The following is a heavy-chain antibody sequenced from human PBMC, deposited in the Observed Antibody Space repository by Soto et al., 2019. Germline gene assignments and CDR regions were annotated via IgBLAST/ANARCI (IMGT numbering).Heavy chain of an antibody. CDR3: ARGQEGIAARGGSLVY. D-gene: IGHD6-6*01. CDR1: GYTFTSYG. V-gene: IGHV1-18*01. Sequence: ASVKVSCKASGYTFTSYGLSWVRQAPGQGLEWMGWISPYNGDTNDAQKLQDRVTMTTDTSTSTAYMELRSLRSDDTAVYYCARGQEGIAARGGSLVYWGQGTLVTVSS. CDR2: ISPYNGDT. J-gene: IGHJ4*02.